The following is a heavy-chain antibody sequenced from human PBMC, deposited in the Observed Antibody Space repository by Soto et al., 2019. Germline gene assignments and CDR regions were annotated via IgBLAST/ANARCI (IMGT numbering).Heavy chain of an antibody. D-gene: IGHD1-26*01. CDR2: IYYSGST. CDR3: ARDTSWELRVGYYYGMDV. V-gene: IGHV4-59*01. CDR1: GGSISSYY. J-gene: IGHJ6*02. Sequence: SETLSLTCTVSGGSISSYYWSWIRQPPGKGLEWIGYIYYSGSTNYNPSLKSRVTISVDTSKNQFSLKLGSVTAADTAVYYCARDTSWELRVGYYYGMDVWGQGTTVTVSS.